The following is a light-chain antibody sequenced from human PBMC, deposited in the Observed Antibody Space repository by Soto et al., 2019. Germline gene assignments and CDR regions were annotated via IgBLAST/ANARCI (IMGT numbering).Light chain of an antibody. CDR2: DAS. Sequence: DIQMTQSPSTLSASVGDRVTITCRASQSISSWLAWYQQKPGRAPNLLIYDASSLQSGVPSTFSGSGSGTEFTLTISSLQPGDFATYYCQQYNSYPWTFGQGTKVAIK. V-gene: IGKV1-5*01. CDR1: QSISSW. J-gene: IGKJ1*01. CDR3: QQYNSYPWT.